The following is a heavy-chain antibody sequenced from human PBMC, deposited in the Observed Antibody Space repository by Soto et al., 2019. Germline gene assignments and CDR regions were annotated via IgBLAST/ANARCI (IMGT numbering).Heavy chain of an antibody. V-gene: IGHV3-23*01. D-gene: IGHD2-15*01. Sequence: HPGGSLRLSCAGSGFTLSRYAMTWVRQAPGKGLEWVSTITSSGGSTYYADSVKGRFTISRDNSRNTLYLQMNSLRAEDTAVYYCANCPTLYTPTYNWFDPWGQGTLVTVSS. CDR3: ANCPTLYTPTYNWFDP. CDR2: ITSSGGST. J-gene: IGHJ5*02. CDR1: GFTLSRYA.